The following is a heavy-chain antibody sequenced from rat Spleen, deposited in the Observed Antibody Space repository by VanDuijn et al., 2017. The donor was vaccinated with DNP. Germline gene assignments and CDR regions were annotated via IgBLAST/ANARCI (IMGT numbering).Heavy chain of an antibody. CDR3: ARQSSSYIYYAMDA. CDR2: ITGGSGTT. D-gene: IGHD1-2*01. Sequence: EVQLVESGGGLVQPGRSLKLSCAASGFTLNNYWMTWIRQVPGKGLEWIASITGGSGTTSYPDSVKGRFTISRDNVKSTLYLQMDSLRSEETATYYCARQSSSYIYYAMDAWGQGTSVTVSS. J-gene: IGHJ4*01. CDR1: GFTLNNYW. V-gene: IGHV5-31*01.